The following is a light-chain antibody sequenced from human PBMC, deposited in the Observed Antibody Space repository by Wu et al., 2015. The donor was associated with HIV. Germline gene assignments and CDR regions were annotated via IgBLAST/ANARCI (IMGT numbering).Light chain of an antibody. CDR2: AAS. Sequence: AIRMTQSPSSLSASTGDRVTITCRASQGITNYLAWYQQKPGKVPKLLTYAASTLQSGVPSRFSGSGSGTDFTLTISCLQSEDFATYYCQQYYSSPHTFGGGTKVEIK. V-gene: IGKV1-8*01. CDR3: QQYYSSPHT. CDR1: QGITNY. J-gene: IGKJ4*01.